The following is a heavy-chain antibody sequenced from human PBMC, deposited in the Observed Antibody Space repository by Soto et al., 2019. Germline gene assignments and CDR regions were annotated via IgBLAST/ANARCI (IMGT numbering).Heavy chain of an antibody. D-gene: IGHD4-17*01. Sequence: ASETLSLTCIVSGSSISGYYWSWIRQPPGKGLEWIGNIYYSGSTNYNPSRKSRVTISVDTSKNQFSLKLNSVTAADTAVYYCARVGGYYGDYPNFDYWGQGTLVTVSS. J-gene: IGHJ4*02. V-gene: IGHV4-59*01. CDR2: IYYSGST. CDR3: ARVGGYYGDYPNFDY. CDR1: GSSISGYY.